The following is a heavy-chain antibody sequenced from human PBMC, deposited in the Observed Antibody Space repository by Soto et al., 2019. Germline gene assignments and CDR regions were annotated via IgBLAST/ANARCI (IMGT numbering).Heavy chain of an antibody. J-gene: IGHJ5*02. CDR2: IIPIFGTA. Sequence: GASVKVSCKDSGGSFSSYAISWVRQAPGQGLEWMGGIIPIFGTANYAQKFQGRVTITADKSTSTAYMELSSLRSEDTAVYYCATRITVFGLLIPPFDPWGQGTQVTVSS. V-gene: IGHV1-69*06. CDR1: GGSFSSYA. CDR3: ATRITVFGLLIPPFDP. D-gene: IGHD3-3*01.